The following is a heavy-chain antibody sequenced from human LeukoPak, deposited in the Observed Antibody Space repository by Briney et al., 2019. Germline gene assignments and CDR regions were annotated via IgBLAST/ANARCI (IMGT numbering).Heavy chain of an antibody. CDR2: IYHSEST. J-gene: IGHJ4*02. D-gene: IGHD2-8*02. CDR1: GGSISSGGYS. V-gene: IGHV4-30-2*01. CDR3: ARAQGGVSPYFDY. Sequence: SETLSLTCAVSGGSISSGGYSWSWIRQPPGKGLEWIGYIYHSESTYYNPSLKSRVTISVDRSKNQFSLKLSSVTAADTAVYYCARAQGGVSPYFDYWGQGTLVTVSS.